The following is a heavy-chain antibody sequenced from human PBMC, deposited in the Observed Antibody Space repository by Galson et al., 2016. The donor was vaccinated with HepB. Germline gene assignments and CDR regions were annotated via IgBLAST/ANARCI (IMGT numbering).Heavy chain of an antibody. CDR2: IGSSGRNT. CDR1: GLIFSSFA. CDR3: VKREVGGGPFEN. V-gene: IGHV3-23*01. J-gene: IGHJ4*02. Sequence: SLRLSCAASGLIFSSFAMTWVRQAPGKGPEWVSTIGSSGRNTYYADSVKGRFTISRDNSKNTLHLQMNSLRAEDTAVYYCVKREVGGGPFENWGQGNLVTVSS. D-gene: IGHD3-16*01.